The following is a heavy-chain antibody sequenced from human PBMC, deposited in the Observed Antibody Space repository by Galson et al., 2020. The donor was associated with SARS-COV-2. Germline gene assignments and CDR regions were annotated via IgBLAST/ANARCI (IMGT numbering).Heavy chain of an antibody. CDR1: GFSFKTAW. CDR2: LKSNVHGGTT. Sequence: GESLQITCAASGFSFKTAWMRWVRQAPGKGLEWIGRLKSNVHGGTTDYAAPVEGRFTISRDDSKNTLFLQMYSLKPEDTAVYYCTAIVGAGDTFDNWGQGTMVTVSP. D-gene: IGHD1-26*01. CDR3: TAIVGAGDTFDN. V-gene: IGHV3-15*01. J-gene: IGHJ3*02.